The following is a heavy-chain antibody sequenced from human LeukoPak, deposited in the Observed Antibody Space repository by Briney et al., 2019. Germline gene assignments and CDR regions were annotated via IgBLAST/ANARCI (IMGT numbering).Heavy chain of an antibody. D-gene: IGHD3-16*02. CDR1: GFIFSSYP. J-gene: IGHJ4*02. Sequence: GGSLRLSCAASGFIFSSYPLNWVRQAPGMGLEWVSTISGDSSYIQYADSVKGRFTISRDNAKNSLYLQMNSLRAEDTALYYCAKDLRLGELSSPFDYWGQGTLVTVSS. CDR2: ISGDSSYI. CDR3: AKDLRLGELSSPFDY. V-gene: IGHV3-21*04.